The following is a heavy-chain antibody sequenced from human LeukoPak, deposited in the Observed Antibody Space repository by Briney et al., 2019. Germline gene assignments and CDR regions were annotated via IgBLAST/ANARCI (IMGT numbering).Heavy chain of an antibody. CDR2: VYSDDIR. V-gene: IGHV3-53*01. D-gene: IGHD4-11*01. CDR3: TRDSTTFRFGY. Sequence: GGSLRLSCSASGVAVSSSYMSWVRQAPGKGLEWVSIVYSDDIRYYVDSVRGRFSISRDTSRNTLYLQMNSLRADDTAVYYCTRDSTTFRFGYWGQGTLVTVSS. J-gene: IGHJ4*02. CDR1: GVAVSSSY.